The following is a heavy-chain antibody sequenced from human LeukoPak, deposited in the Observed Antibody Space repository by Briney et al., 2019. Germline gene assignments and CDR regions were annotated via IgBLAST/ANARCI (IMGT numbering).Heavy chain of an antibody. Sequence: GGSLRLSCVASGFSFSNHWMSWVRQAPGNGLEWVANINLDGSERNYGVSAKGRFTISRDNSKNALFVQMNNLKGDDTAVYYCARERERTTFASRGVVFDSWGQGTMVAVSS. CDR2: INLDGSER. CDR1: GFSFSNHW. D-gene: IGHD3-10*01. J-gene: IGHJ3*02. CDR3: ARERERTTFASRGVVFDS. V-gene: IGHV3-7*01.